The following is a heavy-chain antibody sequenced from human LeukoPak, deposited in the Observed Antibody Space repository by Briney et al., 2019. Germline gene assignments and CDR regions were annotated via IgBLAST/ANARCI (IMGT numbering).Heavy chain of an antibody. J-gene: IGHJ4*02. D-gene: IGHD3-22*01. CDR3: AKEILSSGRAY. CDR1: GFTFSSYA. CDR2: ISGSGGST. V-gene: IGHV3-23*01. Sequence: RGSRRLSCAASGFTFSSYAMSWVRQAPGKVLEWVSAISGSGGSTYYADSVKGRFTISRDNSKNTLYLQMNSLRAEDTAVYYCAKEILSSGRAYWGQGTLVTVSS.